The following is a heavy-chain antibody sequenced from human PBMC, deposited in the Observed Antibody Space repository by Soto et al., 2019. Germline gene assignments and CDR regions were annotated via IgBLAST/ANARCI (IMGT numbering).Heavy chain of an antibody. CDR1: GYNFILHG. CDR2: ISAYNGNT. D-gene: IGHD3-10*01. J-gene: IGHJ3*02. CDR3: ARVWYDGNSGAFDI. Sequence: QGQLVQSVGEVKKPGASLKVSCKASGYNFILHGISWVRQAPGQGLEWMGWISAYNGNTNYAQNFQDRVTMTTDPYTSTVNMELRSLRSDDTAVYYCARVWYDGNSGAFDIWGQVTKVTVSS. V-gene: IGHV1-18*01.